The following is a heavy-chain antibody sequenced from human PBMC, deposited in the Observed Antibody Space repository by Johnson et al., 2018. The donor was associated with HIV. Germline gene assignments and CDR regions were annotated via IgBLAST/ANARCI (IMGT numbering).Heavy chain of an antibody. J-gene: IGHJ3*02. CDR1: GFTFSSYA. V-gene: IGHV3-30-3*01. Sequence: QVQLVESGGGVVQPGRSLRLSCAASGFTFSSYAMHWVRQAPGKGLEWVAVISYYGSHKYYADSVKGRFTISRYNSKNTLYLQMNGLRTEDTAVYYCARGRKDLEVADGLDNDGFDMWGQGTMVTVSS. D-gene: IGHD2-2*01. CDR2: ISYYGSHK. CDR3: ARGRKDLEVADGLDNDGFDM.